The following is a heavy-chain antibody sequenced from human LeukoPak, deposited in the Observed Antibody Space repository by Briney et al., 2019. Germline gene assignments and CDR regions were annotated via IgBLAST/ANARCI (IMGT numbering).Heavy chain of an antibody. V-gene: IGHV1-18*01. Sequence: ASVKVSCKASGYTFTSYGISWVRQAPGQGLEWMGWISAYNGNTNYAQKLQGRVTMTTDTSTSTAYMELRCLRSDDTAVYYCARDYGGNYYNWFDPWGQGTLVTVSS. J-gene: IGHJ5*02. CDR1: GYTFTSYG. D-gene: IGHD4-23*01. CDR3: ARDYGGNYYNWFDP. CDR2: ISAYNGNT.